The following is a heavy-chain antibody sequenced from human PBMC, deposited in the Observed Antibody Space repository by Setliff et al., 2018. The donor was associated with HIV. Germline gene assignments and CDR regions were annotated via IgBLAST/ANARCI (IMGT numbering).Heavy chain of an antibody. CDR3: AREEKLSAVAGTMYYYYAMDV. J-gene: IGHJ6*02. CDR1: GYSISSRYY. Sequence: KPSETLSLTCTVSGYSISSRYYWGWIRQSPGKGLEWIGSIYHSGSTQYNPSLKSRVTMSVDTSKNQFSLNLNSVTAADTAVYYCAREEKLSAVAGTMYYYYAMDVWGQGTTVTVSS. CDR2: IYHSGST. V-gene: IGHV4-38-2*02. D-gene: IGHD6-19*01.